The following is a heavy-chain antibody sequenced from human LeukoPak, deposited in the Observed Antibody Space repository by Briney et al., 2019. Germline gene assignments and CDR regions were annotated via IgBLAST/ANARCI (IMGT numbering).Heavy chain of an antibody. J-gene: IGHJ4*02. CDR3: ARKEAFSYFDY. CDR1: GGSISSGDYY. D-gene: IGHD3-3*02. CDR2: INYSGST. Sequence: SETLSLTCTVSGGSISSGDYYWSWIRQPPGKGLEWIGYINYSGSTYYNPSLKSQVTISVDTSKSQFSLMLSSVTAADTAVYYCARKEAFSYFDYWGQGTLVTVSS. V-gene: IGHV4-30-4*01.